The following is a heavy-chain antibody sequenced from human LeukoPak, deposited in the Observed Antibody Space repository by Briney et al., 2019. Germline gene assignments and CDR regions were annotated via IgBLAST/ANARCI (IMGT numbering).Heavy chain of an antibody. Sequence: SGGSLGLSCAASGFTFSSYSMNWVRQAPGKGLEWVSYISSSSSTIYYADSVKGRFTISRDNAKNSLYLQMNSLRAEDTAVYYCAREGHCSTTSCALDAIEIWGQGTLVAVSS. J-gene: IGHJ3*02. D-gene: IGHD2-2*01. CDR1: GFTFSSYS. CDR2: ISSSSSTI. V-gene: IGHV3-48*04. CDR3: AREGHCSTTSCALDAIEI.